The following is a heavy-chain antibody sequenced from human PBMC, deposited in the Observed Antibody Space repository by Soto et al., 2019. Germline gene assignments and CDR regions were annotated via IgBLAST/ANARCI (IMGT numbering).Heavy chain of an antibody. CDR2: ISSSGSTI. CDR1: GFTFSDYY. D-gene: IGHD5-12*01. V-gene: IGHV3-11*01. Sequence: QVQLVESGGGLVKPGGSLRLSCAASGFTFSDYYMSLIRQAPGKGLEWVSYISSSGSTIYFADSVKGRFTISRDKAKNSLYLQMNSLRAEDTAVYYCARDDVWLRFCVYWGQGTLVTVSS. CDR3: ARDDVWLRFCVY. J-gene: IGHJ4*02.